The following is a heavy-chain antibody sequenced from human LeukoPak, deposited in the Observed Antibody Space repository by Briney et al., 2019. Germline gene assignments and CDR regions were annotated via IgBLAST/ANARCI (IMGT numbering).Heavy chain of an antibody. CDR2: IYHSGST. CDR1: GGSISSSNW. V-gene: IGHV4-4*02. CDR3: ARGRRNIVVVTAHPIRD. J-gene: IGHJ4*02. Sequence: PSETLSLTCAVSGGSISSSNWWSWVRQPPGKGLEWIGEIYHSGSTNYNPSLKSRVTISVDKSKNQFSLKLSSVTAADTAVYYCARGRRNIVVVTAHPIRDWGQGTLVTVSS. D-gene: IGHD2-21*02.